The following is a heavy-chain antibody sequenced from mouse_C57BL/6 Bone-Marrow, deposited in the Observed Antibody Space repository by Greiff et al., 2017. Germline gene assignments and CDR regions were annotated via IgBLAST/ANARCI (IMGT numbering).Heavy chain of an antibody. CDR2: IDPSDSST. J-gene: IGHJ3*01. CDR3: AREGGYWAWFAY. CDR1: GYTFTSYW. D-gene: IGHD4-1*01. V-gene: IGHV1-69*01. Sequence: QVQLQQPGAELVMPGASVKLSCKASGYTFTSYWMHWVKQRPGQGLEWIGEIDPSDSSTNYNQKFKGKSTLTVDKSSSTAYMQLSSLTSGDSAVYYCAREGGYWAWFAYWGQGTLVTVSA.